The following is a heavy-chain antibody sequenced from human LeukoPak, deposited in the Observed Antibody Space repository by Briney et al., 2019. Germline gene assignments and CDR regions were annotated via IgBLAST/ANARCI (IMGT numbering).Heavy chain of an antibody. Sequence: APVKVSCKASGYTFTGYYMHWVRQAPGQGLEWMGWINPNSGGTNYAQKFQGRVTMTRDTSISTAYMELSRLRSDDTAVYYCARSVVPAAPDGYWGQGTLVTVSS. CDR2: INPNSGGT. CDR1: GYTFTGYY. V-gene: IGHV1-2*02. CDR3: ARSVVPAAPDGY. D-gene: IGHD2-2*01. J-gene: IGHJ4*02.